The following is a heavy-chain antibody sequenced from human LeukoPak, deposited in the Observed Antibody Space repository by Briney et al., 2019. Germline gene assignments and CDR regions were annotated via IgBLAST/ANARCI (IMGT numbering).Heavy chain of an antibody. J-gene: IGHJ5*02. Sequence: ASVKVSCKASGYSFTGYYIHWVRQAPGQGLEWMGWINPDGGVTKSAQKFQGRVTMTRDTSISTAYMELSRLRSDDTAVYYCARGSLTKAAASNKGFDPWGQGTLVTVSS. D-gene: IGHD6-13*01. CDR1: GYSFTGYY. CDR2: INPDGGVT. V-gene: IGHV1-2*02. CDR3: ARGSLTKAAASNKGFDP.